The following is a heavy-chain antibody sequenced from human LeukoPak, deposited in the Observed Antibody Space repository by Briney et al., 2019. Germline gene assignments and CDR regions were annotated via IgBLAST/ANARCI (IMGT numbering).Heavy chain of an antibody. Sequence: GGSLRLSCSASGFTFSTYNMNWVRQAPGKGLEWVSVIYSGGSTYYADSVKGRFTISRDNSKNTLYLQMNSLRAEDTAVYCCARVSASGSYFYYYYMDVWGKGTTVTISS. D-gene: IGHD3-10*01. CDR2: IYSGGST. CDR1: GFTFSTYN. V-gene: IGHV3-53*01. CDR3: ARVSASGSYFYYYYMDV. J-gene: IGHJ6*03.